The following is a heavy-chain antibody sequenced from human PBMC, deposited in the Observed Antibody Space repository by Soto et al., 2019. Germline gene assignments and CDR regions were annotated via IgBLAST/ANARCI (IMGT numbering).Heavy chain of an antibody. CDR1: GGSISSYY. D-gene: IGHD3-3*01. V-gene: IGHV4-59*01. Sequence: QVQLQESGPGLVKPSETLSLTCTVSGGSISSYYWSWIRQPPGKGLEWIGYIYYSGSTNYNPSLKSRVTISVDTSKNQFSLKLSSVTAADTAVYYCAREVEWLLFRTAYWYFDLWGRGTLVTVSS. CDR2: IYYSGST. J-gene: IGHJ2*01. CDR3: AREVEWLLFRTAYWYFDL.